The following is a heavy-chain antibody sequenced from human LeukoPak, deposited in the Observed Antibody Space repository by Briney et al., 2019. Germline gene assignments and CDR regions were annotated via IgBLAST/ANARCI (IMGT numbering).Heavy chain of an antibody. V-gene: IGHV1-46*01. Sequence: ASVKVSCKASGYSFTSNYIHWVRQAPGQGLEWMGMIYPRDGSTSYAQNLQGRVTTTTDTSTSTAYMELRSLRSDDTAMYYCARQSTGSYYSPIDYWGQGTLVTVSS. CDR3: ARQSTGSYYSPIDY. J-gene: IGHJ4*02. CDR1: GYSFTSNY. D-gene: IGHD1-26*01. CDR2: IYPRDGST.